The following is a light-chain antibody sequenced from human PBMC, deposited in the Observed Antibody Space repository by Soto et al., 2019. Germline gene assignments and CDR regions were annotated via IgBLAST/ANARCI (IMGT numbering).Light chain of an antibody. V-gene: IGLV2-14*01. J-gene: IGLJ3*02. CDR2: EVS. CDR3: AAWDDSLNGWV. CDR1: SSDVGGYNY. Sequence: QSALTQPASVSGSPGQSITISCTGTSSDVGGYNYVSWFQHHPGKAPKLIIYEVSYRPSGVSNRFSGSKSGDTASLTISGLQAEDEADYYCAAWDDSLNGWVFGGGTKLTVL.